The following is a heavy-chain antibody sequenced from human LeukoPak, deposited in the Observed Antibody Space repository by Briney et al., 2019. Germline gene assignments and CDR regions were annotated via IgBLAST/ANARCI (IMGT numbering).Heavy chain of an antibody. CDR3: ARLRVQQLASSYYMDV. V-gene: IGHV4-39*01. D-gene: IGHD6-13*01. CDR1: GDSVTTTNFY. J-gene: IGHJ6*03. Sequence: SETLSLTCIVSGDSVTTTNFYWGWIRQAPGKGLEWIGSPYYGVNTYYKPSLKSRVTISVDTSLNQFSLILTSVTAADTGMYYCARLRVQQLASSYYMDVWGKGTTVTVSS. CDR2: PYYGVNT.